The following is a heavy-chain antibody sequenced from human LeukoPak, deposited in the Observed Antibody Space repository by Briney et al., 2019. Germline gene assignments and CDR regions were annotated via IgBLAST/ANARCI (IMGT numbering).Heavy chain of an antibody. CDR3: ARTVGYYDFWSGAQNPYYFDY. CDR1: GFTFSSYS. V-gene: IGHV3-21*01. J-gene: IGHJ4*02. D-gene: IGHD3-3*01. Sequence: GGSLRLSCAASGFTFSSYSMNWVRQAPGKGLEWVSVISGSGGSTSYADSVKGRFTISRDNAKNSLYLQMNSLRAEDTAVYYCARTVGYYDFWSGAQNPYYFDYWGQGALVTVSS. CDR2: ISGSGGST.